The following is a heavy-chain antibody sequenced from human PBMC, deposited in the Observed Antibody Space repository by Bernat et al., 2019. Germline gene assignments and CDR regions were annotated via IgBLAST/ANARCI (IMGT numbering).Heavy chain of an antibody. CDR2: ISRSSDYT. J-gene: IGHJ6*02. Sequence: VQLVESGGGVVKSGGSLRLSCAASGFTFSDYYMSWVRQAPGKGLEWVSYISRSSDYTNYANSVRGRFTISRDNAKNSLFLQMNSLRVEDTAVYYCARTRIYDNNPSYAWGQGTTVTVSS. D-gene: IGHD3-22*01. V-gene: IGHV3-11*05. CDR1: GFTFSDYY. CDR3: ARTRIYDNNPSYA.